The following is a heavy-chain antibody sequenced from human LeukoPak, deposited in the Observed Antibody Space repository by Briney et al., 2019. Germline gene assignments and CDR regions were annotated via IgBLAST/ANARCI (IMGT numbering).Heavy chain of an antibody. Sequence: ASVKVSCKASGYTFTSYDINWVRQAPGQGLEWMGWMNPNSGNTGYAQKFQGRVTMTRNTSISTAYMELSSLRSEDTAVYYCARSYYGSGSSASSYWGQGTLVTVSS. D-gene: IGHD3-10*01. CDR1: GYTFTSYD. V-gene: IGHV1-8*01. J-gene: IGHJ4*02. CDR2: MNPNSGNT. CDR3: ARSYYGSGSSASSY.